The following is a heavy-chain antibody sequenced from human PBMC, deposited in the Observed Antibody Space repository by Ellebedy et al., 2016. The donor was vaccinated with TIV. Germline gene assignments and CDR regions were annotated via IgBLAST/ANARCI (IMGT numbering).Heavy chain of an antibody. CDR1: GFIFSSYA. CDR3: AKQRGGATRLDY. V-gene: IGHV3-23*01. J-gene: IGHJ4*02. D-gene: IGHD1-1*01. CDR2: ISGSGDST. Sequence: GESLKISCAASGFIFSSYALSWVRQAPGKGLEWVSAISGSGDSTYYADSVKGRFTISRDNSKNTLYLQMNSLRAEDTAIYYCAKQRGGATRLDYWGQGTLVTVSS.